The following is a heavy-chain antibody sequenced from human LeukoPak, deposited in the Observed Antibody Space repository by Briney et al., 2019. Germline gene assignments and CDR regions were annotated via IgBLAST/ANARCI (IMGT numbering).Heavy chain of an antibody. J-gene: IGHJ5*02. Sequence: SSETLSLTCTVSGGSISSYYWSWIRQPPGKGLEWIGEINHSGSTNYNPSLKSRVTISVDTSKNQFSLKLSSVTAADTAVYYCASGRSSSWYYHWGQGTLVTVSS. V-gene: IGHV4-34*01. CDR3: ASGRSSSWYYH. CDR1: GGSISSYY. CDR2: INHSGST. D-gene: IGHD6-13*01.